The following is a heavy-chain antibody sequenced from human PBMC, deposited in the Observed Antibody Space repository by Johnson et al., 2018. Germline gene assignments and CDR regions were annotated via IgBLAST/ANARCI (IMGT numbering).Heavy chain of an antibody. Sequence: VQLVESGGGLVQPGGSLRLSCAASGFTFSSYWMHWVRQAPGKGLVWVSRINSDGSSTSYADSVKGRFTISRDNAKDKRYLQMNSLRAEDRAVYYCARNDSSGYYYSEGDGFDIWGQGTMVTVSS. CDR2: INSDGSST. J-gene: IGHJ3*02. D-gene: IGHD3-22*01. V-gene: IGHV3-74*02. CDR1: GFTFSSYW. CDR3: ARNDSSGYYYSEGDGFDI.